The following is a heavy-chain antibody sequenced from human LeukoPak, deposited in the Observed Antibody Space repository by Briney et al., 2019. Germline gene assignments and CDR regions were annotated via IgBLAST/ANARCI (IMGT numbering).Heavy chain of an antibody. CDR1: GGSFSGYY. J-gene: IGHJ5*02. V-gene: IGHV4-34*01. Sequence: SETLSLTCAVYGGSFSGYYWSWIRQPPGKGLEWIGEINHSGSTNYNPSLKSRVTISVDTSKNQFSLKLSSVTAADTAVYYCARRVVVVPAAKVGDWFDPWGQGTLVTVSS. CDR2: INHSGST. D-gene: IGHD2-2*01. CDR3: ARRVVVVPAAKVGDWFDP.